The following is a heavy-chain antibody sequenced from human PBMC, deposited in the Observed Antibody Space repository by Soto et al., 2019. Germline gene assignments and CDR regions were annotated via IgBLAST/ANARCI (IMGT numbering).Heavy chain of an antibody. CDR2: IIPIFGTA. J-gene: IGHJ3*02. V-gene: IGHV1-69*13. CDR3: ARQMTTVRDDAFDI. CDR1: GGTFSSYA. D-gene: IGHD4-4*01. Sequence: ASVKVSCKASGGTFSSYAINWVRQAPGQGLEWMGGIIPIFGTANYAQKFQGRVTITADESTSTAYMEPSSLRSEDTAVYYCARQMTTVRDDAFDIWGQGTMVTVSS.